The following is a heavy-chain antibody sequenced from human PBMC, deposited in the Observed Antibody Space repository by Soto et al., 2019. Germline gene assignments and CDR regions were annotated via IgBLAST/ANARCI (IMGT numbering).Heavy chain of an antibody. Sequence: SAEATSEARGFGLGSYAMSCARQATGQGLEWMGGIIPIFGTANYAQKFQGRVTITADESTSTAYMELSSLRSEDTAVYYCARPLAYCGGDCYPPYYYYGMDVWGQRTTVTLSS. CDR3: ARPLAYCGGDCYPPYYYYGMDV. V-gene: IGHV1-69*13. J-gene: IGHJ6*01. D-gene: IGHD2-21*02. CDR1: GFGLGSYA. CDR2: IIPIFGTA.